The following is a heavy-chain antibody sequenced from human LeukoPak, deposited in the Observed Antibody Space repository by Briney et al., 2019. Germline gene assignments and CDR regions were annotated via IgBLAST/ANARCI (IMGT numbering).Heavy chain of an antibody. D-gene: IGHD2-2*02. V-gene: IGHV4-31*03. CDR1: GGSISSGGYY. CDR2: VYYSGST. CDR3: ARSGAAAIRGPFGY. J-gene: IGHJ4*02. Sequence: TLSLTCTVSGGSISSGGYYWSWIRQHPGKGLEWIGYVYYSGSTYYNPSLKSRVTISVDTSKNQFSLKLSSVTAADTAVYYCARSGAAAIRGPFGYWGQGTLVTVSS.